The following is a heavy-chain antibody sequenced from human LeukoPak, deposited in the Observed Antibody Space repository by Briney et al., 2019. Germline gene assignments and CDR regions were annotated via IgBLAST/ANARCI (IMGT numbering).Heavy chain of an antibody. J-gene: IGHJ3*01. Sequence: RASVKVSCKASGGTFSSYAISRVRQAPGQGLEWMGGIIPIFGTANYAQKFQGRVTITADESTSTAYMELSSLRSEDTAVYYCARGWYCSSTSCSRRTGRVWGQGTMVTVSS. V-gene: IGHV1-69*13. D-gene: IGHD2-2*01. CDR2: IIPIFGTA. CDR3: ARGWYCSSTSCSRRTGRV. CDR1: GGTFSSYA.